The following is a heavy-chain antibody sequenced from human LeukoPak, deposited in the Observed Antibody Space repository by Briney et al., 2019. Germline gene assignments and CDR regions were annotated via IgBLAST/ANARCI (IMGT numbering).Heavy chain of an antibody. D-gene: IGHD3-22*01. V-gene: IGHV3-7*05. CDR3: ARDSIPGYDSRGYMVAFDI. CDR2: IKQDGSDK. CDR1: GFTFNNYW. J-gene: IGHJ3*02. Sequence: GGSLRLSCAASGFTFNNYWMTWVRQAPGKGLEWVANIKQDGSDKYYVDSVKGRFTISRDNAKNSLHLQMNSLRAEDTAVYYCARDSIPGYDSRGYMVAFDIWGQGTMVTVSS.